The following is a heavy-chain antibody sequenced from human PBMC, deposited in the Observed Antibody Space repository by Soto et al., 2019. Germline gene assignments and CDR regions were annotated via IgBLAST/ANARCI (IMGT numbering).Heavy chain of an antibody. V-gene: IGHV3-30*18. J-gene: IGHJ2*01. CDR1: GFSFRSYG. CDR2: VGHDGSAQ. CDR3: AKEFLPIPMVYWYFDL. Sequence: QVQLVESGGGVVQPGRSLRLSCAASGFSFRSYGMHWVRQAPGKGLEWVTVVGHDGSAQEYADSVKGRFTISRDNSKNTLYLQMDSLRAEDTAVYYCAKEFLPIPMVYWYFDLWGRGTLVTVSS. D-gene: IGHD3-10*01.